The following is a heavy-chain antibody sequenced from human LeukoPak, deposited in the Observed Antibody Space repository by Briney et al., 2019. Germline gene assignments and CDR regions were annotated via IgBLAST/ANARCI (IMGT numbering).Heavy chain of an antibody. Sequence: GASVKVSCKASGYTFTSYGISWVRQAPGQGLEWMGWISAYNGNTNYAQKLQGRVTMTTDTSTSTAYMELRSLRSDDTAVYYCARGRYYGSGSYSTLDYWGQGTLVTVSS. CDR3: ARGRYYGSGSYSTLDY. V-gene: IGHV1-18*01. CDR2: ISAYNGNT. J-gene: IGHJ4*02. CDR1: GYTFTSYG. D-gene: IGHD3-10*01.